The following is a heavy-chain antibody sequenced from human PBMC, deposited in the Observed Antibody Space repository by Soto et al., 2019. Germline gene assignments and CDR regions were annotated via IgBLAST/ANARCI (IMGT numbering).Heavy chain of an antibody. J-gene: IGHJ4*02. CDR2: ISGGAIST. V-gene: IGHV3-23*01. D-gene: IGHD2-21*01. CDR1: GFIFRDYA. Sequence: EVQLLESGGGLVQPGGSLRLSCAASGFIFRDYAMTWVRQAPGKGLEWVSSISGGAISTYYADSVKGRFTVSRDNSKNTMYLQMRRLRAADTDTYYCAQEARAYCGTAGDNWGQGTLVTVSS. CDR3: AQEARAYCGTAGDN.